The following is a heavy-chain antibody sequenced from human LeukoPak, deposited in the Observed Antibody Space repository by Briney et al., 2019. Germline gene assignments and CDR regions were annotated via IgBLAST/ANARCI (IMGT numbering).Heavy chain of an antibody. J-gene: IGHJ3*02. CDR3: ARMGDYSNYGVPDAFDI. V-gene: IGHV2-5*02. CDR1: GFSLSTSGVG. Sequence: SGPTLVNPTQTLTLTCTFSGFSLSTSGVGVGWIRQPPGKALEWLALIYWDDDKRYSPSLKSRLTITKDTSKNQVVLTMTNMDPVDTATYYCARMGDYSNYGVPDAFDIWGQGTMVTVSS. D-gene: IGHD4-11*01. CDR2: IYWDDDK.